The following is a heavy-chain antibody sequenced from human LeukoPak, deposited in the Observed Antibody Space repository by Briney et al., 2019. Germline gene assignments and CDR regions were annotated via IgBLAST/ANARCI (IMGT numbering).Heavy chain of an antibody. CDR3: AREVDYYDTSDYFPLGY. J-gene: IGHJ4*02. V-gene: IGHV1-2*02. Sequence: ASVKVSCKASGYTFTGYYMNWVRQAPGQGLEWMGWINPNSGGTNYAQKFQGRVTMTRDTSISTAYMELSRLRSDDTAVYYCAREVDYYDTSDYFPLGYWGQGTLVTVSS. CDR2: INPNSGGT. D-gene: IGHD3-22*01. CDR1: GYTFTGYY.